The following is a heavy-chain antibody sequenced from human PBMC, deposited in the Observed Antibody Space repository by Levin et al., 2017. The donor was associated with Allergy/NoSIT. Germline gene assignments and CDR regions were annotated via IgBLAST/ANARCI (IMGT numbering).Heavy chain of an antibody. V-gene: IGHV4-59*01. D-gene: IGHD6-13*01. CDR3: AREGSSSWRGGDNWFDP. CDR2: IYYSGST. J-gene: IGHJ5*02. CDR1: GGSISSYY. Sequence: SSETLSLTCTVSGGSISSYYWSWIRQPPGKGLEWIGYIYYSGSTNYNPSLKSRVTISVDTSKNQFSLKLSSVTAADTAVYYCAREGSSSWRGGDNWFDPWGQGTLVTVSS.